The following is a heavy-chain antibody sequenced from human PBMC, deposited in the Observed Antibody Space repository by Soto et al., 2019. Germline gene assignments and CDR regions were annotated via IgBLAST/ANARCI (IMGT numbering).Heavy chain of an antibody. D-gene: IGHD3-22*01. J-gene: IGHJ4*02. CDR3: ASDSSGYYLVY. CDR2: IWYDGSNK. Sequence: QVQLVESGGGVVQPGRSLRLSCAASGFTFSSYGMHWVRQAPGKGLEWVAVIWYDGSNKYYADSVKGRFTISRDNSKNPLYLQMNSLRAEDTAVYYCASDSSGYYLVYWGQGTLVTVSS. CDR1: GFTFSSYG. V-gene: IGHV3-33*01.